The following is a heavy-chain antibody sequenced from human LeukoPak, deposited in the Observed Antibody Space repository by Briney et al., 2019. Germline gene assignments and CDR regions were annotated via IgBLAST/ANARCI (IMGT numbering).Heavy chain of an antibody. CDR1: GGSFSGYY. V-gene: IGHV4-34*01. CDR3: ARGRTLGY. CDR2: INHSGST. Sequence: SETLSLTCAVYGGSFSGYYWSWIRQPPGKGLEWIGEINHSGSTNYNPSLKSRVTISVDTSKNQFSLKLSSVTAADTAVYYCARGRTLGYWGQGTLVTVSS. J-gene: IGHJ4*02.